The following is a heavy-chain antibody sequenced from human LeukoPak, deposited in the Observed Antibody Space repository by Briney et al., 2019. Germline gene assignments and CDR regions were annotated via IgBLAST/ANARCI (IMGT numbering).Heavy chain of an antibody. CDR3: ARHGPDSSGWALHYLDY. V-gene: IGHV4-59*08. J-gene: IGHJ4*02. Sequence: PSETLSLTCTVSGVSIHGHYWSWIRQPPGKGLEWIGYVYYSGSTDNNPSFKSRATISVDTSKNQFSLKLISVTAADTAVYYCARHGPDSSGWALHYLDYWGQGTLVTVSS. CDR1: GVSIHGHY. D-gene: IGHD3-22*01. CDR2: VYYSGST.